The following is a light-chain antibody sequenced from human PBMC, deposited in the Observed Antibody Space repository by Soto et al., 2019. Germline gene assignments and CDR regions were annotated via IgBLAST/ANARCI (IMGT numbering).Light chain of an antibody. V-gene: IGKV1-5*03. CDR3: QQYNSYST. J-gene: IGKJ1*01. CDR2: KAS. CDR1: QSISSW. Sequence: DIQMTQSPSTLSASVGDRVTITCRASQSISSWLSWYQQKPWKAPKLLIYKASSLESGVPSRFSDSGSGTEFTLTISSLQPDDFATYYCQQYNSYSTFGQGTKVEIK.